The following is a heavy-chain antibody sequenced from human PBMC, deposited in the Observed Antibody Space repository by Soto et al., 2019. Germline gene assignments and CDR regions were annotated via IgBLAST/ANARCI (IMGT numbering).Heavy chain of an antibody. V-gene: IGHV3-30-3*01. CDR3: VTEWFDP. CDR1: GFTFSSYA. Sequence: GGSLRLSCAASGFTFSSYAMHWVRQAPGKGLEWVAVISYDGSNKYYADSVKGRFTISRDNSKNTLYLQMNSLRAEDTAVYYAVTEWFDPWGQGXLVTVYS. J-gene: IGHJ5*02. D-gene: IGHD3-16*01. CDR2: ISYDGSNK.